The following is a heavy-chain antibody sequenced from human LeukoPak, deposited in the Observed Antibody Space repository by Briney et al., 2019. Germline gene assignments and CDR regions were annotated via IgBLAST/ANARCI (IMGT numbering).Heavy chain of an antibody. V-gene: IGHV3-7*04. J-gene: IGHJ4*02. CDR3: ARGIAVTAGNVYY. CDR1: GFTFSSYW. D-gene: IGHD6-19*01. Sequence: GGSLRLSCAASGFTFSSYWRSWVRQAPGKGLEWVANIKQDGSEKNYADSVKGRFTIARDNAQNSLYLQMNSLRAEDTAVYYCARGIAVTAGNVYYWGQGTLVTVSS. CDR2: IKQDGSEK.